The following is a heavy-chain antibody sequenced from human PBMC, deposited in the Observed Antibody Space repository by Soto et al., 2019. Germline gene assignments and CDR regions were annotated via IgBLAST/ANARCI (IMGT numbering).Heavy chain of an antibody. Sequence: QVQVVQSGVEVRRPGSSVKVSCKASGDTFKNCVISWVRQAPGQGLEWVGGIIPLFGTTDFAQRLQGRLTITTDDSTTKAYMELSRLRSEDTATYYGAAELGFGKLSVVWGQGTTVIVSS. CDR3: AAELGFGKLSVV. V-gene: IGHV1-69*01. D-gene: IGHD3-10*01. CDR2: IIPLFGTT. J-gene: IGHJ6*02. CDR1: GDTFKNCV.